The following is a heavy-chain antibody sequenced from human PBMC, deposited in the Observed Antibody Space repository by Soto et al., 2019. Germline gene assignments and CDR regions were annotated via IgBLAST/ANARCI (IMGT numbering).Heavy chain of an antibody. D-gene: IGHD6-13*01. CDR3: AKDLWAAAGFHY. Sequence: GGSLRLSCAASGFTFSSYGMHWVRQAPGKGLEWVAVISYDGSNKYYADSVKGRFTISRDNSKNTLYLQMNSLRAEDTAVYYCAKDLWAAAGFHYWGQRTLVTVSS. V-gene: IGHV3-30*18. J-gene: IGHJ4*02. CDR2: ISYDGSNK. CDR1: GFTFSSYG.